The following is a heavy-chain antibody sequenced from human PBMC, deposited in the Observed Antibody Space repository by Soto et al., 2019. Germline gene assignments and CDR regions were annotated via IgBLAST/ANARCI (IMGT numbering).Heavy chain of an antibody. CDR2: TRNKANSYTT. CDR3: AKVLHSNYDMIFAL. D-gene: IGHD4-4*01. CDR1: GFTLSDHY. Sequence: GGSLRLSCAASGFTLSDHYMDWVRQAPGKGLEWVGRTRNKANSYTTEYAASVKGRFTISRDDSKNSLYLQMNSLKTEDTAVYYCAKVLHSNYDMIFALWGQGTLVTVSS. J-gene: IGHJ4*02. V-gene: IGHV3-72*01.